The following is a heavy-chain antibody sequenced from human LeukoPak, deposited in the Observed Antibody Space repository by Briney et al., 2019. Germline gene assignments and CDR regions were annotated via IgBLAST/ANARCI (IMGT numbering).Heavy chain of an antibody. D-gene: IGHD3-10*01. CDR1: GFTFSSYS. CDR3: AKGAMVRGMVYWYFDL. J-gene: IGHJ2*01. CDR2: ISSSSSYI. V-gene: IGHV3-21*04. Sequence: PGGSLRLSCAASGFTFSSYSMNWVRQAPGKGLEWVSSISSSSSYIYYADSVKGRFTISRDNAKNSLYLQMNSLRAEDTALYYCAKGAMVRGMVYWYFDLWGRGTLVTVSS.